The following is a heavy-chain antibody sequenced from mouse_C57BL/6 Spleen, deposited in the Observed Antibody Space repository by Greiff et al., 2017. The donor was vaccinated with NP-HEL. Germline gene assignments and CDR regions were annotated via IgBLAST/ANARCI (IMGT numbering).Heavy chain of an antibody. CDR2: INPNNGGT. CDR3: YSNLYY. D-gene: IGHD2-5*01. V-gene: IGHV1-26*01. Sequence: EVQLQQSGPELVKPGASVKISCKASGYTFTDYYMNWVKQSHGKSLEWIGDINPNNGGTSYNQKFKGKATLTVDKSSSTAYMELRSLTAEDSAVYYCYSNLYYWGQGTTLTVSS. J-gene: IGHJ2*01. CDR1: GYTFTDYY.